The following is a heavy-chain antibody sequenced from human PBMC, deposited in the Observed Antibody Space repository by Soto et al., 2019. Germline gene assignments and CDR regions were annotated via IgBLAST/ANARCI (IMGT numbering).Heavy chain of an antibody. CDR2: ITYEGSNK. D-gene: IGHD1-1*01. CDR1: GFIFANYG. CDR3: AKARGANNWANYYGLDV. Sequence: QEQLVESGGGVVQPGRSLRLSCAASGFIFANYGMHWVRQAPGKGLEWVALITYEGSNKYYADAVKGRFTIYRDNAKNMVSVQMDSLRAEDTAVYYCAKARGANNWANYYGLDVWGQGTTVTVSS. V-gene: IGHV3-30*18. J-gene: IGHJ6*02.